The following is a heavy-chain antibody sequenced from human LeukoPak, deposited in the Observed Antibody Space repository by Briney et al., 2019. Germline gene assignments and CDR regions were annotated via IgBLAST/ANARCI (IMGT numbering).Heavy chain of an antibody. CDR3: AKGSSSNIAARLNY. CDR2: ISGSDGST. J-gene: IGHJ4*02. D-gene: IGHD6-6*01. Sequence: GGSLRLSCAASGFTSSSYAMSWVRQAPGKGLEWVSAISGSDGSTYYADSVKGRFTISRDNSKNTLYLQMNSLRAEDTAIYSCAKGSSSNIAARLNYWGQGTLVTVSS. V-gene: IGHV3-23*01. CDR1: GFTSSSYA.